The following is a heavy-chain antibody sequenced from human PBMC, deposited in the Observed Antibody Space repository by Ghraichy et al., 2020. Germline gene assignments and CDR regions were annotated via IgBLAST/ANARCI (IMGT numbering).Heavy chain of an antibody. Sequence: GGSLRLSCAASRFDFSYYYMNWIRQAPGKGLEWVSYISGSGTAVYYADSVKGRFTISRDNAKNSLYLQMNSLRAEDTAVYYCARSGFSYGYNVDYWGQGTLVTVSS. CDR1: RFDFSYYY. CDR2: ISGSGTAV. V-gene: IGHV3-11*01. J-gene: IGHJ4*02. CDR3: ARSGFSYGYNVDY. D-gene: IGHD5-18*01.